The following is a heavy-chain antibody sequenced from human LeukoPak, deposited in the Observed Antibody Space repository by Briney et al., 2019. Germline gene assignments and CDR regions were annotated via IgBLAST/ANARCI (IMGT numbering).Heavy chain of an antibody. J-gene: IGHJ3*02. V-gene: IGHV1-46*01. CDR2: INPSGGST. CDR1: GYTFTSYY. Sequence: ASVKVSCKASGYTFTSYYMHWVRQAPGQGLEWMGIINPSGGSTSYAQKFQGRVTITADKSTSTAYMELSSLRSEDTAVYYCASRPAGSAFDIWGQGTMVTVSS. CDR3: ASRPAGSAFDI.